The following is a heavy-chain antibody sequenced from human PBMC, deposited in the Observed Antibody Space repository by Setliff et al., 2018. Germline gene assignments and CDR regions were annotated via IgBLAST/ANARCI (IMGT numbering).Heavy chain of an antibody. V-gene: IGHV4-34*01. CDR2: INHSGST. D-gene: IGHD6-19*01. CDR1: GGSFSGYY. CDR3: VRTDYSDGRYSMDV. Sequence: LSLTCAVYGGSFSGYYWSWIRQPPGKGLEWIGEINHSGSTNYNPSLKSRVTISVDTSKNQFSLKLNSVTAADTAVYYCVRTDYSDGRYSMDVWGKGTTVTVSS. J-gene: IGHJ6*03.